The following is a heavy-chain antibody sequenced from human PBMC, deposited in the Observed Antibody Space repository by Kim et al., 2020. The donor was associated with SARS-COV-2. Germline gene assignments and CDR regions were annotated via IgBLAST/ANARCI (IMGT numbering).Heavy chain of an antibody. CDR2: ISGSGGST. V-gene: IGHV3-23*01. Sequence: GGSLRLSCAASGFTFSSYAMSWVRQAPGKGLEWVSAISGSGGSTYYADSVKGRFTISRDNSKNTLYLQMNSLRAEDTAVYYCAKFSPYCSGGSCYSGGYFDYWGQGTLVTVSS. CDR1: GFTFSSYA. CDR3: AKFSPYCSGGSCYSGGYFDY. D-gene: IGHD2-15*01. J-gene: IGHJ4*02.